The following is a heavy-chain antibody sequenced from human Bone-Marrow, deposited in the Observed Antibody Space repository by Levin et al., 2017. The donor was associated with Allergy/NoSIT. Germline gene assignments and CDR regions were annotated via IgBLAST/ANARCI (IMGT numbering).Heavy chain of an antibody. Sequence: SETLSLTCTVSGGSVNRDFYYWSWIRQPPGKGLEWIGYIFYNGNTNYNPSLKRRVTISLDTSKNQFSLSLNSVTAADSAVYYCARAPHADYGGYYSYGMDVWGQGTTVTVSS. J-gene: IGHJ6*02. CDR2: IFYNGNT. V-gene: IGHV4-61*01. CDR3: ARAPHADYGGYYSYGMDV. D-gene: IGHD4-17*01. CDR1: GGSVNRDFYY.